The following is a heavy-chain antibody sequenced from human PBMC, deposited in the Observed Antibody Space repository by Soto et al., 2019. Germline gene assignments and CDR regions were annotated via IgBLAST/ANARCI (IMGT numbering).Heavy chain of an antibody. CDR2: IKQDGSEK. CDR1: GFTFSSYW. D-gene: IGHD4-17*01. J-gene: IGHJ5*02. CDR3: ARAVDYGDYVWFDP. V-gene: IGHV3-7*01. Sequence: EVQLVESGGGLVQPGGSLRLSCAASGFTFSSYWMSWVRQAPGKGLEWVANIKQDGSEKYYVDSVKGRFTISRDNAKNSLYLQMNSLRAEDTAVYCCARAVDYGDYVWFDPWGQGTLVTVSS.